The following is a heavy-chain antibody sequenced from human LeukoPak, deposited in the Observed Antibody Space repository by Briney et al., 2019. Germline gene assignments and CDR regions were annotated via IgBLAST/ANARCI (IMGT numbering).Heavy chain of an antibody. CDR3: ARGYSGSYYFDY. CDR2: IYPSDSDT. Sequence: ASVKVSCKASGYTFTSYGISWVRQMPGKGLEWMGIIYPSDSDTKYSPSFQGQVTISVDKSISTAYLQWSSLRASDTAIYYCARGYSGSYYFDYWGQGTLVTVSS. J-gene: IGHJ4*02. D-gene: IGHD1-26*01. CDR1: GYTFTSYG. V-gene: IGHV5-51*01.